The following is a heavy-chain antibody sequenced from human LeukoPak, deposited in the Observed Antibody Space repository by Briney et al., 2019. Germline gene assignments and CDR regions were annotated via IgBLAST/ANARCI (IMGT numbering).Heavy chain of an antibody. CDR1: SASISTYD. J-gene: IGHJ4*02. CDR2: IFTSGSA. CDR3: ARHSPSGWYFFDF. Sequence: SETLSLTCSVSSASISTYDWSWIRQPAGKGLEWLGQIFTSGSATYNSSLKSRLTMSVDKSKNQVSLKLISVTAADTAIYYCARHSPSGWYFFDFWGRGTLVTVSS. D-gene: IGHD6-19*01. V-gene: IGHV4-4*07.